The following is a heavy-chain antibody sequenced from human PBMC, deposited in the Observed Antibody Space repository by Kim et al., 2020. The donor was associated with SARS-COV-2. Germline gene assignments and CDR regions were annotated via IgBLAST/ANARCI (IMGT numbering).Heavy chain of an antibody. CDR2: ISSSSSYT. Sequence: GGSLRLSCAASGFTFSDYYMSWIRHAPGKGLEWVSYISSSSSYTNYADSVKGRFTISRDNAKNSLYLQMNSLRAEDTAVYYCARAHSGSGWYRSSRYNWFDPWGQGSLVTVSS. D-gene: IGHD6-19*01. J-gene: IGHJ5*02. V-gene: IGHV3-11*06. CDR3: ARAHSGSGWYRSSRYNWFDP. CDR1: GFTFSDYY.